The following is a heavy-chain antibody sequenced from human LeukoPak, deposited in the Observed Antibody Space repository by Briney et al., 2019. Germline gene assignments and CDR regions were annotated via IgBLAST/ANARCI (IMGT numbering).Heavy chain of an antibody. V-gene: IGHV3-30-3*01. Sequence: GGSLRLSCAASGLTFSSYAMHWVRQAPGKGLEWVAVISYDGSNKYYADSVKGRFTISRDNSKNTLYLQMNSLRAEDTAVYYCAVGPVDTAMVLDYWGQGTLVTVSS. J-gene: IGHJ4*02. CDR3: AVGPVDTAMVLDY. CDR2: ISYDGSNK. CDR1: GLTFSSYA. D-gene: IGHD5-18*01.